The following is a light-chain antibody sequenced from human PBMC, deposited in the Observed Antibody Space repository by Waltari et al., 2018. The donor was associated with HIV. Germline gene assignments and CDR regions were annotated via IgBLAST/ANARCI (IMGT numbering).Light chain of an antibody. J-gene: IGKJ4*01. V-gene: IGKV4-1*01. CDR1: QSVLYSSNNKNY. CDR3: QQYDSTPLT. Sequence: DIVMTQSPDSLAVSLGERATINCKSSQSVLYSSNNKNYLAWYQQRPGQAPKLLIDWASTRESGVPDRFSGSGSGTDFTLTISSLQAEDAAVYYCQQYDSTPLTFGGGTKVEI. CDR2: WAS.